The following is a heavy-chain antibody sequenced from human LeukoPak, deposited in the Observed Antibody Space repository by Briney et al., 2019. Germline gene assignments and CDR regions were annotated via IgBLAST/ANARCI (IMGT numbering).Heavy chain of an antibody. CDR1: GFTVSSNY. V-gene: IGHV3-53*01. Sequence: GGSLRLSCAASGFTVSSNYMNWVRQPPGKGLEWVSVIYNGGRTYYADSVKGRFTISRDNSKNTLFLQMNSLRAEDTAVYYCARGPNPGDGSDYWGQGTLVTVSS. CDR2: IYNGGRT. D-gene: IGHD2-8*01. J-gene: IGHJ4*02. CDR3: ARGPNPGDGSDY.